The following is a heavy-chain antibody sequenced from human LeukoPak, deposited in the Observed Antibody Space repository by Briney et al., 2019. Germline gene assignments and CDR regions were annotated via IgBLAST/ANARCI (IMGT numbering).Heavy chain of an antibody. Sequence: SETLSLTCTVSGGSISRYYWSLIRQPPRKGLEWIGYIYTSGSTNYIPSLKRRVTISVDTSTNQFSLKLSSVTAADTAVYYCARSYTSPGDLPDLLGAFDIWGQGTMVTVSS. CDR1: GGSISRYY. V-gene: IGHV4-4*09. D-gene: IGHD3-10*01. CDR2: IYTSGST. CDR3: ARSYTSPGDLPDLLGAFDI. J-gene: IGHJ3*02.